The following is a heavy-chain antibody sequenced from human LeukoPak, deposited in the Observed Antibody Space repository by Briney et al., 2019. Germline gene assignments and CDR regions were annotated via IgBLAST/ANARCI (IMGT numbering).Heavy chain of an antibody. D-gene: IGHD5-24*01. CDR1: GFTFSTYS. Sequence: PGGSLRLSCAASGFTFSTYSMNWVRQAPGKGLEWVSSIGGSSTSIYYAGSVKGRFTVSRDNAKNSLYLQMNSLRAEDTAVYYCAREQMEAFGYWGQGTLVTVSS. CDR3: AREQMEAFGY. J-gene: IGHJ4*02. CDR2: IGGSSTSI. V-gene: IGHV3-21*06.